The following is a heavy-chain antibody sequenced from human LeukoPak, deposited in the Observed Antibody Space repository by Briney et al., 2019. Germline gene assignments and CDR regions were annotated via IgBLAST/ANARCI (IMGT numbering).Heavy chain of an antibody. CDR2: ISSSSSYI. Sequence: PGGSLRLSCAASGFTFSSYSMNWVRQAPGKGLEWVSSISSSSSYIYYADSVKGRFTISRDNAKNSLYLQMNSLRAEDTAVYYCAKVRAFMVRGFYDYMDVWGKGTTVTVSS. CDR3: AKVRAFMVRGFYDYMDV. V-gene: IGHV3-21*01. J-gene: IGHJ6*03. D-gene: IGHD3-10*01. CDR1: GFTFSSYS.